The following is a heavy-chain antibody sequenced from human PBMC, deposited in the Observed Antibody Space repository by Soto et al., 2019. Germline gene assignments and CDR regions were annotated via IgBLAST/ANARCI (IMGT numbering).Heavy chain of an antibody. J-gene: IGHJ4*02. CDR1: GYTFTSYY. CDR2: INPNNGNT. CDR3: ARTIFGLLYYFDY. V-gene: IGHV1-46*01. D-gene: IGHD3-10*01. Sequence: PSVKVSCKASGYTFTSYYMHWVRQAPGQGLEWMGLINPNNGNTNYAQKLQGRVTMTTDTSTSTAYMELSSLRSDDTAVYYCARTIFGLLYYFDYWGQGTLVTVSS.